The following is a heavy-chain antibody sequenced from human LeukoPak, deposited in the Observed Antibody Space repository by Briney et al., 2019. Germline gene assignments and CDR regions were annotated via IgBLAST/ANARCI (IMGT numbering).Heavy chain of an antibody. CDR3: ARHSGGTYYVNFDP. CDR1: GFTFSSYS. D-gene: IGHD1-26*01. CDR2: ISSSSSYI. J-gene: IGHJ5*02. V-gene: IGHV3-21*01. Sequence: GGSLRLSCAASGFTFSSYSMNWVRQAPGKGLEWVSSISSSSSYIYYADSVKGRFTISRDNDKNSLYLQMNSLRAEDTAVYYCARHSGGTYYVNFDPWGQGTLVTVSS.